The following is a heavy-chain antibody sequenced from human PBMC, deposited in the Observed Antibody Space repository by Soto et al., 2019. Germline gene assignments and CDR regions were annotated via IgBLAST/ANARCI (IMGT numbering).Heavy chain of an antibody. CDR1: GGSISSGGYY. J-gene: IGHJ5*02. CDR3: ARDPAP. CDR2: IYNRGST. Sequence: QVQLQESGPGLVKPSQNLSLTCTVSGGSISSGGYYWSWIRQHPGKGLEWIGYIYNRGSTYYNPTLQRQVTLTAHTSKNQFSLTLSYVTAADTAVYCCARDPAPWGQGTLVTVSS. V-gene: IGHV4-31*01.